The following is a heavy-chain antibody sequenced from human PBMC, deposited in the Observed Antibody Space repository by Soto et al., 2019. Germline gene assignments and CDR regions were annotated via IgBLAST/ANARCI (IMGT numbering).Heavy chain of an antibody. J-gene: IGHJ5*02. Sequence: ASVKVSCKASGYTFTSYGISWVRQAPGQGLEWMGWISAYNGNTNYAQKLQGRVTMTTDTSTSTAYMELRSLRSDDTAVYYCAGGGLYYDFWGGSQYTWFDPGAREPWSPSPQ. V-gene: IGHV1-18*04. CDR1: GYTFTSYG. CDR3: AGGGLYYDFWGGSQYTWFDP. CDR2: ISAYNGNT. D-gene: IGHD3-3*01.